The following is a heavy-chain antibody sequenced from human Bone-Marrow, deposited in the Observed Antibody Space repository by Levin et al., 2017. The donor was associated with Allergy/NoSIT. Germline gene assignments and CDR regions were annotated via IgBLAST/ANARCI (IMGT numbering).Heavy chain of an antibody. CDR3: ARLALWFGELKSYFDP. V-gene: IGHV5-51*01. D-gene: IGHD3-10*01. Sequence: GGSLRLSCKASGYIFINYWIVWVRQMPGKGLEWMGIIYPGDSDTRYNPSFQGQVTISADKSISTAYVHWNNLKASDTAMYYCARLALWFGELKSYFDPWGQGTQVTVSS. CDR1: GYIFINYW. CDR2: IYPGDSDT. J-gene: IGHJ5*02.